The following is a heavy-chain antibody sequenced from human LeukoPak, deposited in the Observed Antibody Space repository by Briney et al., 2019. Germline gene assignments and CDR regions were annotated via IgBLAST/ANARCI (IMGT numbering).Heavy chain of an antibody. CDR1: GGSISSSSYY. CDR2: IFYSGHT. Sequence: SETLSLTCTVSGGSISSSSYYWGWIRQPPGKGLEWIGSIFYSGHTYYNPSLKSRVTVSVDTSKNQFSLKLSSVTAADTAVYYCARLYSRDRYYFDYWGQGTLVTVSS. J-gene: IGHJ4*02. V-gene: IGHV4-39*01. CDR3: ARLYSRDRYYFDY. D-gene: IGHD1-26*01.